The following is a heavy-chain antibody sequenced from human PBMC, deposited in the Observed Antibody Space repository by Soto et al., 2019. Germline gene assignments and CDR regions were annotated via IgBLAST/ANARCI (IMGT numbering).Heavy chain of an antibody. Sequence: PSVTLSLTCAVYGGSFSGYYWSWIRQPPGKGLEWIGEINHSGSTNYNPSLKSRVTISVDTSKNQFSLKLSSVTAADTAVYYCARRLGYCSSTSFYHPFDYWGQGTLVTVSS. V-gene: IGHV4-34*01. CDR2: INHSGST. J-gene: IGHJ4*02. CDR3: ARRLGYCSSTSFYHPFDY. D-gene: IGHD2-2*01. CDR1: GGSFSGYY.